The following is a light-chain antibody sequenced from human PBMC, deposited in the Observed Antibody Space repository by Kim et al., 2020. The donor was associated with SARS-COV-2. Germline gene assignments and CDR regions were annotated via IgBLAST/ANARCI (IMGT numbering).Light chain of an antibody. J-gene: IGKJ2*01. CDR2: GAS. CDR3: QQYNDFPYT. V-gene: IGKV1-16*02. CDR1: QDIRKN. Sequence: SASVGDRVTITCRASQDIRKNLAWFQQPPGKPPKSLIYGASTLLNGVPSKFSGSGSGTEFTLNITGLQPDDFAIYFCQQYNDFPYTFGQGNKLEI.